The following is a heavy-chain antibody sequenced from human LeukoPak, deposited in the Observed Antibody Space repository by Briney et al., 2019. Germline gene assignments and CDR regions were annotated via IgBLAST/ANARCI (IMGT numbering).Heavy chain of an antibody. Sequence: GGSLRLSCAASGFTFSGSAMHWVRQASGKGLEWVGRIRSRANSYATAYAASVKGRFTISRDDSKNTAYLQMNSLKTEDTAVYYCTTSIVVVPAAMDPFDYWGQGTLVTVSS. V-gene: IGHV3-73*01. J-gene: IGHJ4*02. D-gene: IGHD2-2*01. CDR3: TTSIVVVPAAMDPFDY. CDR1: GFTFSGSA. CDR2: IRSRANSYAT.